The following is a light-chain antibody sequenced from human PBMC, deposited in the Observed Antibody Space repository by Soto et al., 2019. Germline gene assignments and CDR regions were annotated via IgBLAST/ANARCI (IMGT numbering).Light chain of an antibody. J-gene: IGKJ1*01. CDR3: QHYQKLPRT. Sequence: EIVMTQSPATLSVSPGERATLSCRASQSISNKLAWIQQKPGQAPRLLIYDTSTRATDIPARFSGSGSGTEFTLTISILQSEDFAVYYCQHYQKLPRTFGQGTKVEIK. CDR2: DTS. CDR1: QSISNK. V-gene: IGKV3-15*01.